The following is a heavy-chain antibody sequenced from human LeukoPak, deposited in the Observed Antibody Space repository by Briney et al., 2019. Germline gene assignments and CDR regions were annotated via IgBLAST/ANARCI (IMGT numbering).Heavy chain of an antibody. CDR2: INPSGGGT. CDR3: ARTYSSSDEFDY. CDR1: GYTFTSYY. D-gene: IGHD6-13*01. V-gene: IGHV1-46*01. J-gene: IGHJ4*02. Sequence: ASVKVSCKASGYTFTSYYIHWVRQAPGQGLEWMGIINPSGGGTTYAQKFQGRVAMTRDTSTSRVYMEVSSPRSEDTAVYYCARTYSSSDEFDYWGQGTLVTVSS.